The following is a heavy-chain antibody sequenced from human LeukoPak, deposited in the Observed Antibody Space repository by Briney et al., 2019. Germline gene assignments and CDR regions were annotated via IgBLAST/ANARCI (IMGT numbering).Heavy chain of an antibody. V-gene: IGHV6-1*01. CDR2: TYYRSKWYN. CDR1: GDSVSSNSAA. CDR3: ARARDVVVVVAAKAGMDV. Sequence: SQTLSLTCAISGDSVSSNSAAWNWIRQSPSRGLEWLGRTYYRSKWYNDYAVSVKSRITINPDTSKNQFSLQLNSVTPEDTAVYYCARARDVVVVVAAKAGMDVWGKGTTVTVSS. J-gene: IGHJ6*04. D-gene: IGHD2-15*01.